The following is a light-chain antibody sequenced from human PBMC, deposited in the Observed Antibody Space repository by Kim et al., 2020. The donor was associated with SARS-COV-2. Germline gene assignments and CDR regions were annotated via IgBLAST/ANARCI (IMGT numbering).Light chain of an antibody. V-gene: IGKV1-27*01. CDR2: AAS. CDR1: QGISSY. Sequence: DIQMTQSPSSLSASVGDRVTITCRASQGISSYLAWYQQKPGKVPKLLIYAASTLQSGVPSRFSGSGSGTDFTLTISSLQPEDVATYCCQEYNSAPLTFGGGTKVDIK. CDR3: QEYNSAPLT. J-gene: IGKJ4*01.